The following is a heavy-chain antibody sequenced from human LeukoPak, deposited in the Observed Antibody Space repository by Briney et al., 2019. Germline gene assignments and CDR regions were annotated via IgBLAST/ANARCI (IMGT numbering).Heavy chain of an antibody. CDR2: IYYSGST. V-gene: IGHV4-59*12. J-gene: IGHJ6*03. D-gene: IGHD3-10*01. CDR3: ARDGGPMVRGVTGYMDV. CDR1: GGSISSYY. Sequence: SETLSLTCTVSGGSISSYYWSWIRQPPGKGLEWIGYIYYSGSTNYNPSLKSRVTISVDTSKNQFSLKLSSVTAADTAVYYCARDGGPMVRGVTGYMDVWGKGTTVTISS.